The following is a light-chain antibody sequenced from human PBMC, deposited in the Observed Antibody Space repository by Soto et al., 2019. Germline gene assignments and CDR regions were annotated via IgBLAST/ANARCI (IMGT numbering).Light chain of an antibody. CDR3: SSFTSTSTNYV. Sequence: QSALAQPASVSGSPGQSITISFTGTSSENGVYNHVSWYQQHPSKAPKLLIYDVSNRPSGVSNRFSGSKFGNTASLTISGLQPEDEADYYCSSFTSTSTNYVFGTGTKVTVL. CDR1: SSENGVYNH. CDR2: DVS. V-gene: IGLV2-14*01. J-gene: IGLJ1*01.